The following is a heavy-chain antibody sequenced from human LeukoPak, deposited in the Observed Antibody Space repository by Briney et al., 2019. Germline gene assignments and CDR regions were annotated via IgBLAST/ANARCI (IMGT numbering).Heavy chain of an antibody. CDR2: ISGSGGST. V-gene: IGHV3-23*01. CDR3: AKGLDTAMVCDY. J-gene: IGHJ4*02. CDR1: GFTVSSNY. Sequence: GGSLRLSCAAYGFTVSSNYMSWVRQAPGKGLEWVSAISGSGGSTYYADSVKGRFTISRDNSKNTLYLQMNSLRAEDTAVYYCAKGLDTAMVCDYWGQGTLVTVSS. D-gene: IGHD5-18*01.